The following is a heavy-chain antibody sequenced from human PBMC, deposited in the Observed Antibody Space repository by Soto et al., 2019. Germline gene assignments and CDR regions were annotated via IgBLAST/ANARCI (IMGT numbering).Heavy chain of an antibody. CDR2: ISSSSSTI. CDR3: ARVVRDYYYGMDV. D-gene: IGHD4-17*01. CDR1: GFTFSSYS. J-gene: IGHJ6*02. V-gene: IGHV3-48*01. Sequence: EVQLVESGGGLVQPGGSLRLSCAASGFTFSSYSMNWVHQAPGKGLEWVSYISSSSSTIYYADSVKGRFTISRDNAKNSLYLQMNSLRAEDTAVYYCARVVRDYYYGMDVWGQGTTVTVSS.